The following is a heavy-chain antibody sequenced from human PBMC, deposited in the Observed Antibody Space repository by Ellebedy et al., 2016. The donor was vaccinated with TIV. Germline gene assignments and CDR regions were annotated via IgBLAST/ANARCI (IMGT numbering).Heavy chain of an antibody. D-gene: IGHD2-2*01. V-gene: IGHV5-51*01. CDR3: ARGDSCSSGGCYDADRDSYHYALAV. CDR2: IYPGDSET. CDR1: GYRFSNYW. Sequence: PGGSLRLSCKGSGYRFSNYWIAWVRQMPGKGLEWMGTIYPGDSETKYGPSFEGQVSISVDKSINTAFLQWSSLKASDTAMYYCARGDSCSSGGCYDADRDSYHYALAVWGQGTTVTVSS. J-gene: IGHJ6*02.